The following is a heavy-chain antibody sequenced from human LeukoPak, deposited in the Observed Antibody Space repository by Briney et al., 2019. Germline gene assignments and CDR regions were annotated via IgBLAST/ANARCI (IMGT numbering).Heavy chain of an antibody. Sequence: ASVKVSCKASGYTFTSYGISWVRQAPGQGLEWMGWVSAYNGNTNYAQKLQGRVTMTTDTSTSTAYMELRSLRSDDTAVYYCARGGGYYYDSSGYQIDYWGQGTLVTVPS. V-gene: IGHV1-18*01. CDR3: ARGGGYYYDSSGYQIDY. CDR2: VSAYNGNT. J-gene: IGHJ4*02. CDR1: GYTFTSYG. D-gene: IGHD3-22*01.